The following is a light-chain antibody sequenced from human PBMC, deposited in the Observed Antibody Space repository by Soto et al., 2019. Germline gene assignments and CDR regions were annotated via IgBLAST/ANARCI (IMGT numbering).Light chain of an antibody. Sequence: DIQMTQSPSSLSASVGDRVTITFRASQGISSYLAWYQQKPGKAPKLLIYAASTLQSGVPSRFSGSESGTEFTLTISSLQPEDFATYYCQQLNTYPLTFGGGTKVDIK. V-gene: IGKV1-9*01. J-gene: IGKJ4*01. CDR3: QQLNTYPLT. CDR1: QGISSY. CDR2: AAS.